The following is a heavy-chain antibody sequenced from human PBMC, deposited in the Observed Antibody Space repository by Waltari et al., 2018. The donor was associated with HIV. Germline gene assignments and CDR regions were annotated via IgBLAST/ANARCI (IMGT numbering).Heavy chain of an antibody. CDR3: VTSAPFNY. CDR2: INSAGTTT. Sequence: EVQLVESGGGLVLPGESLRLSCVASGFTLSGDWMHWVRQVPGKRLVWVSRINSAGTTTLYADSVKGRFTISRDDAKNTLYLQMNNLRAEDTAIYYCVTSAPFNYWGQGTLVTVSS. V-gene: IGHV3-74*01. D-gene: IGHD3-10*01. CDR1: GFTLSGDW. J-gene: IGHJ4*02.